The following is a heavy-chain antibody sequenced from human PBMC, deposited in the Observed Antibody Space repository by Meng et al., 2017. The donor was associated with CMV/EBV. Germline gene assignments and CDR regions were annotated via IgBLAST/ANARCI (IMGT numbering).Heavy chain of an antibody. D-gene: IGHD3-3*01. CDR2: ISAYNGNT. Sequence: ASVKVSCKASGYTFTSYGIIWVRQAPGQGLEWMGWISAYNGNTNYAQKLQGRVTMTTDTSTSTAYMELRSLRSDDTAVYYCARRGTIFEYYYGMDVWGQGTTVTVSS. CDR1: GYTFTSYG. J-gene: IGHJ6*02. CDR3: ARRGTIFEYYYGMDV. V-gene: IGHV1-18*01.